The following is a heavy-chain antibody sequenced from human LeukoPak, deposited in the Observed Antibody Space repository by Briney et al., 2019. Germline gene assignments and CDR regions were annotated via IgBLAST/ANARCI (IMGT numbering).Heavy chain of an antibody. CDR1: GFTFSSYG. Sequence: GRSLRLSCAASGFTFSSYGMHWVRRAPGKGLEWVAGRWYDGSNKYYADSVKGRFTISRDNSKNTLYLQMNSLRAEDTAVYYCARARIRSSWYFDYWGQGTLVTVSS. CDR3: ARARIRSSWYFDY. D-gene: IGHD6-13*01. V-gene: IGHV3-33*01. CDR2: RWYDGSNK. J-gene: IGHJ4*02.